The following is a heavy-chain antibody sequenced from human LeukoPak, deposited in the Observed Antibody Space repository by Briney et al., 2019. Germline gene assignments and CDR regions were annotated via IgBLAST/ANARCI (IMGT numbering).Heavy chain of an antibody. Sequence: GSSVKVSCKASGGTFSSYAISWVRQAPGQGLEWMGGIIPIFGTANYAQKFQGRVTITADESTSTAYMELSSLRSEDTAVYYCARQPSSSWYEIYYYYGMDVWGQGTTVTVSS. CDR1: GGTFSSYA. CDR3: ARQPSSSWYEIYYYYGMDV. CDR2: IIPIFGTA. V-gene: IGHV1-69*01. D-gene: IGHD6-13*01. J-gene: IGHJ6*02.